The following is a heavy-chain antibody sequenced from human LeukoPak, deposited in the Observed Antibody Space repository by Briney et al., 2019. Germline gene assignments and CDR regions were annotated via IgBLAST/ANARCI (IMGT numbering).Heavy chain of an antibody. J-gene: IGHJ5*02. CDR3: AKYKLSGAYLLWFDP. Sequence: PGGSLRLACAASGFTFSSYEMNWVRQAPGKGLEWVSGISGSGGSTYYADSVKGRFTISRDNSKNTLYLQMNSLRAEDTAVYYCAKYKLSGAYLLWFDPWGQGTLVTVSS. CDR2: ISGSGGST. D-gene: IGHD4-17*01. V-gene: IGHV3-23*01. CDR1: GFTFSSYE.